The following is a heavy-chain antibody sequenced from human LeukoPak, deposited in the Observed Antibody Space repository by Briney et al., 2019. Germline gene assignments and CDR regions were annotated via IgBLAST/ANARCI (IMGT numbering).Heavy chain of an antibody. V-gene: IGHV3-53*01. CDR1: GFTVNNNY. Sequence: PGGSLRLSCAASGFTVNNNYMTWVRQAPGKGLDWVSVIDSDGNTYYADSVMGRFSISRDNSKNTLYLQMNSLRAEDTAVYYCARSDYYDSSALDYWGQGTLVTVSS. CDR2: IDSDGNT. J-gene: IGHJ4*02. CDR3: ARSDYYDSSALDY. D-gene: IGHD3-22*01.